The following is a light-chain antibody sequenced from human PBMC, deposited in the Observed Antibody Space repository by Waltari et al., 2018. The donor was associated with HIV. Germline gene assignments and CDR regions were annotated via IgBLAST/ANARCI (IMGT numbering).Light chain of an antibody. Sequence: SYELTQPPSLSVSPGQTARITCSGDALSMQYGYWYQQKPGQAPVLVIYKDSERSSGIPERVSGSSSGKTVTLTISGAQAEDESAYFCQSTDRSGSYIIFGGGTKLTVL. CDR3: QSTDRSGSYII. CDR2: KDS. V-gene: IGLV3-25*03. CDR1: ALSMQY. J-gene: IGLJ2*01.